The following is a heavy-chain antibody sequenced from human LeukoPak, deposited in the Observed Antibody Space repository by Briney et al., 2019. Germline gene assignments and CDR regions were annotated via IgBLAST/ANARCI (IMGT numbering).Heavy chain of an antibody. CDR3: ARSYRYSGWKYFDY. CDR2: ISDDGNNK. V-gene: IGHV3-30-3*01. D-gene: IGHD5-12*01. CDR1: GFTFNKYS. Sequence: GRSLRLSCAASGFTFNKYSLHWVRQAPGKGLEWVAVISDDGNNKYYVDSVKGRFTISRDNSKNTQYLQMNSLRTEDTAMYYCARSYRYSGWKYFDYWGQGTLVTVSS. J-gene: IGHJ4*02.